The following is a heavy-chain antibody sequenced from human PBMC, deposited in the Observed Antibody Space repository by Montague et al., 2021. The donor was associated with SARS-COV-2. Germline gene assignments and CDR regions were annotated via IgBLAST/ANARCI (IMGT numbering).Heavy chain of an antibody. V-gene: IGHV3-23*01. D-gene: IGHD6-13*01. CDR1: GFTFSRYA. J-gene: IGHJ5*02. CDR3: AKDPGAYSSSWYPGWFDP. Sequence: SLRLSCEASGFTFSRYAMSWVRQAPGKGLEWVSAISGSGGSTYYADSVKGRFTISRDNSKNTLYLQMNSLRAEDTAVYYCAKDPGAYSSSWYPGWFDPWGQGTLVTVSS. CDR2: ISGSGGST.